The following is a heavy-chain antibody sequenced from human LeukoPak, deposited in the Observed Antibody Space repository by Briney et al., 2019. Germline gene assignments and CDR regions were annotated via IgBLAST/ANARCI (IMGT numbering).Heavy chain of an antibody. CDR1: GGSINSSYDY. CDR2: IYYSGST. Sequence: SETLSLTCTVSGGSINSSYDYWGWIRQPPGKGLEWIGSIYYSGSTYYNPSLKSRVTISVDTSKNQFSLKLSSVTAADTAVYYCARGGYDILTGYYYFDYWGQGTLVTVSS. CDR3: ARGGYDILTGYYYFDY. J-gene: IGHJ4*02. V-gene: IGHV4-39*07. D-gene: IGHD3-9*01.